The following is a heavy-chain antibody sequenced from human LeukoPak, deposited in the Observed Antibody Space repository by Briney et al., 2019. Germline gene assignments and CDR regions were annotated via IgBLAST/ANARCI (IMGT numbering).Heavy chain of an antibody. CDR2: IHTDGSIT. Sequence: GGSLRLSCAASGFTFSSYWMHWVRQAPGKGLVWVSRIHTDGSITNYADSVKGRFTISRDNAKNTLYLQMDSLRAEDTAVYYCARDQGYCSSTSCYGVYWGQGTLVTVSS. CDR3: ARDQGYCSSTSCYGVY. V-gene: IGHV3-74*01. D-gene: IGHD2-2*01. J-gene: IGHJ4*02. CDR1: GFTFSSYW.